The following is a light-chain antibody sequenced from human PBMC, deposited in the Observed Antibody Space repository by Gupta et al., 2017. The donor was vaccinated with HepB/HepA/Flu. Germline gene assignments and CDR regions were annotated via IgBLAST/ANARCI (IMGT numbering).Light chain of an antibody. J-gene: IGLJ1*01. CDR3: NSRDSSGNHLRV. CDR1: SLRSYY. Sequence: SSELTQDPAVSVALGQTVRITCQGDSLRSYYASWYQQKPEQAPILVIYGKNNRPSGIPDRFSGSSSGNTASLTITGAQAEDEADYYCNSRDSSGNHLRVFGTGTKVTVL. CDR2: GKN. V-gene: IGLV3-19*01.